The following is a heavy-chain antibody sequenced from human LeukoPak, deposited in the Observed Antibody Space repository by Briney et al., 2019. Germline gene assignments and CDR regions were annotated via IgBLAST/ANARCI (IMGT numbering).Heavy chain of an antibody. CDR1: GHSFSDYY. CDR2: INPKSGGP. D-gene: IGHD3-10*01. J-gene: IGHJ4*02. Sequence: GASVKVSCKASGHSFSDYYIHWVRQAPGQGPEWMGWINPKSGGPNFAQKFQGRVTMTRDTPSRTAYLELSRLNSDDTAVYYCATERVVRGVRVFDYWGQGTLVTVSS. CDR3: ATERVVRGVRVFDY. V-gene: IGHV1-2*02.